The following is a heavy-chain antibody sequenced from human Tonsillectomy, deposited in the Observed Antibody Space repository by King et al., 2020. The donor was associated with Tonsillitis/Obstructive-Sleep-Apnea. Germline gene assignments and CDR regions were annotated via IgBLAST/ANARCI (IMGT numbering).Heavy chain of an antibody. CDR2: VFSSGGST. D-gene: IGHD2-2*01. J-gene: IGHJ5*02. CDR1: GYTFTSYH. V-gene: IGHV1-46*01. CDR3: VREVPDAMWFDP. Sequence: VQLVESGAEVKKPGASVKVSCKAFGYTFTSYHMHLVRQAPGQGLEWMGIVFSSGGSTRYAQKFQGRVTMTRDTSTNTVHMELSSLTSDDTAVYYCVREVPDAMWFDPWGQGTLVTVSS.